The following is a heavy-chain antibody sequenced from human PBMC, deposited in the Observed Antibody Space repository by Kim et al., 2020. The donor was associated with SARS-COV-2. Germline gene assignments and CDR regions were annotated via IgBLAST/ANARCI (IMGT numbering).Heavy chain of an antibody. J-gene: IGHJ6*02. Sequence: GGSLRLSCAASGFTFSSYAMHWVRQAPGKGLEWVAVISYDGINKYYADSVKGRFTISRDNSKNTLYLQMNSLRAEDTAVYYCARDLGDFWNYGMDVWGQGTTVTVTS. V-gene: IGHV3-30-3*01. CDR2: ISYDGINK. CDR1: GFTFSSYA. D-gene: IGHD3-3*01. CDR3: ARDLGDFWNYGMDV.